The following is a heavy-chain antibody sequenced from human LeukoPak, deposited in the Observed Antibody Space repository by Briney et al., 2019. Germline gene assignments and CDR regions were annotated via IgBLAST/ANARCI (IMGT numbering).Heavy chain of an antibody. CDR3: AKAQATGAKGTDYFDY. Sequence: GGSLRLSCAASGFTFSSYAMSWVRQAPGKGLEWVSAIGGSGGSTYYADSVKGRFTISRDNSKNTLYLQMNSLRAEDTAVYYCAKAQATGAKGTDYFDYWGQGTLVTVSS. D-gene: IGHD5-12*01. V-gene: IGHV3-23*01. CDR1: GFTFSSYA. CDR2: IGGSGGST. J-gene: IGHJ4*02.